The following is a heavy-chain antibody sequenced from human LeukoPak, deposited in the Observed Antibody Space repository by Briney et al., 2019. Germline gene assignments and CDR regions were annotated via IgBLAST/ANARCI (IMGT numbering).Heavy chain of an antibody. CDR2: INPNSGGT. CDR1: GYTFTGYY. Sequence: ASVKHSCKASGYTFTGYYMHWVRQAPGQGLEWMGWINPNSGGTNYAQKFQGRVTMTRDTSISTAYMELSRLTSDDTAVYYCARGPEYSSSSHDYWGQGTLVTVSS. CDR3: ARGPEYSSSSHDY. V-gene: IGHV1-2*02. D-gene: IGHD6-6*01. J-gene: IGHJ4*02.